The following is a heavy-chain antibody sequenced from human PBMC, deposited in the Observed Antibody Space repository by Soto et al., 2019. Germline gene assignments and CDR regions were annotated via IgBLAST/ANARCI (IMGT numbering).Heavy chain of an antibody. J-gene: IGHJ4*02. D-gene: IGHD3-3*01. Sequence: EVQLVESGGGLVQPGGSLRLSCAASGFTVSSFYMTWVRQAPGKGLQWVAVISSGGSTYYADSVKGRFTISRDNSENTLYLEMNSLRAEDTAVYYCARDTLGGAYDFLHGGQGTLVTVSS. CDR3: ARDTLGGAYDFLH. V-gene: IGHV3-66*01. CDR2: ISSGGST. CDR1: GFTVSSFY.